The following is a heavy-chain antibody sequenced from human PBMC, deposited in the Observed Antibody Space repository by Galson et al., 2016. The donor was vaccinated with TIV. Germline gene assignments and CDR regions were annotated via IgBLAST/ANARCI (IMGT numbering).Heavy chain of an antibody. J-gene: IGHJ4*02. CDR1: GFTFYIYG. D-gene: IGHD4-17*01. Sequence: CAASGFTFYIYGIRWVRQAPGKGLEWLGFISYDGTNEKYADSVKGRFTISRDNSKNTVSLQMNSLRTEDTAVYYCAKVGARGYGDYPYYLEYWGQGTPVIVSS. CDR2: ISYDGTNE. V-gene: IGHV3-30*18. CDR3: AKVGARGYGDYPYYLEY.